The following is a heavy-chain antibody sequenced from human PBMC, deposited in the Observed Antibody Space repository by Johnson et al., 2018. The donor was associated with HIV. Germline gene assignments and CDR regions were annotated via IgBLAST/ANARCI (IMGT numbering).Heavy chain of an antibody. Sequence: QVQLVESGGGVVQPGRSLRLSCAASGFTFSSYAMHWVRQAPGKGLEWVAVISYDGSNKYYADSVKGRFTISRDNSKNTLYLQMNSLRAEDTAVYSCAGGGLGDYVVAFDIWGQGTMVTVSS. J-gene: IGHJ3*02. CDR3: AGGGLGDYVVAFDI. V-gene: IGHV3-30-3*01. D-gene: IGHD4-17*01. CDR1: GFTFSSYA. CDR2: ISYDGSNK.